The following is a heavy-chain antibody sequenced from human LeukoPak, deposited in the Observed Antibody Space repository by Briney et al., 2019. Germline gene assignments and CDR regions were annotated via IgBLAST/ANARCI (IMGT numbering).Heavy chain of an antibody. CDR1: GGSISSYY. V-gene: IGHV4-4*07. Sequence: PSETLSLTCTVSGGSISSYYWSWMRQPAGKRLEWIGRIYSSGSTSYNPSLKSRVTMSVDASKNQVSLKLSSATAADTAMYHCARVYQSSGISSGYFDYWGQGSLVTVSS. D-gene: IGHD4-23*01. CDR2: IYSSGST. J-gene: IGHJ4*02. CDR3: ARVYQSSGISSGYFDY.